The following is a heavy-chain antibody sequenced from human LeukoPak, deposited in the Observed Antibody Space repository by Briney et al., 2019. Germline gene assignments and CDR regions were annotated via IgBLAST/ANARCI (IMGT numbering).Heavy chain of an antibody. CDR1: GGTFSIYA. CDR3: AREPGSSGKYYFDY. V-gene: IGHV1-69*10. CDR2: IIPILGIA. D-gene: IGHD3-10*01. J-gene: IGHJ4*02. Sequence: SVTVSFKASGGTFSIYAISWVRQAPGQGLEWMGGIIPILGIANYAQKFQGRVTITADKSTSTAYMELSSLRSEDTAVYYCAREPGSSGKYYFDYWGQGTLVTVSS.